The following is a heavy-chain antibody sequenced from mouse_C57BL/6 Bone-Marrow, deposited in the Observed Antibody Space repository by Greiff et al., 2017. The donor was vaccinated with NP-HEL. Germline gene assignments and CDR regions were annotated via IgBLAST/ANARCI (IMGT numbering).Heavy chain of an antibody. J-gene: IGHJ4*01. D-gene: IGHD1-1*01. CDR2: ISTLAYST. V-gene: IGHV5-15*01. CDR1: GFTFSDYG. Sequence: EVQVVESGGGLVQPGGSLKLSCAASGFTFSDYGMAWVRQAPRKGLEWVAFISTLAYSTYYADTVTGRSTLTREKAKSTAYLEMSSLRSEDTGRYYCARHTYYYGSEGAMDYWGQGTSVTVSS. CDR3: ARHTYYYGSEGAMDY.